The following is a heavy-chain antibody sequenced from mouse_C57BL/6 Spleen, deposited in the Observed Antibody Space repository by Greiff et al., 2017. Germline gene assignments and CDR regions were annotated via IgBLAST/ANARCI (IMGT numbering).Heavy chain of an antibody. D-gene: IGHD1-1*01. CDR2: IYPGSGST. CDR3: AREGITTASMDY. J-gene: IGHJ4*01. Sequence: VQLQQPGAELVKPGASVKMSCKASGYTFTSYWITWVKQRPGQGLEWIGDIYPGSGSTNYNEKFKSKATLTVDTSSSTAYMQLSSLTSEDSAVYYCAREGITTASMDYWGQGTSVTVSS. CDR1: GYTFTSYW. V-gene: IGHV1-55*01.